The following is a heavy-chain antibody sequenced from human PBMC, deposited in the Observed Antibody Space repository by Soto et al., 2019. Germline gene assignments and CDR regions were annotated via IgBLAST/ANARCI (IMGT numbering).Heavy chain of an antibody. Sequence: GGSLSLSCAASGFTFSTYWMHWVRQAPGKGLVWVSRINSDGSTTSYADSVKGRFTISRDNAKNTLYLQMSSLRAEDTAVYYCARAPYPVFDCWGRGTLVTVSS. CDR1: GFTFSTYW. CDR2: INSDGSTT. J-gene: IGHJ4*02. CDR3: ARAPYPVFDC. V-gene: IGHV3-74*01.